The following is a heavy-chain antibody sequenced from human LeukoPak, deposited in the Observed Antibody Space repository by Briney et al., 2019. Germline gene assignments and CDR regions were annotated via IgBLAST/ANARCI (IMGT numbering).Heavy chain of an antibody. J-gene: IGHJ6*02. D-gene: IGHD3-10*01. CDR3: ARGSSWSYYYGMDV. CDR2: IYYSGTT. Sequence: SEALSLTCTVTGQSISGGYYWVWIRQPPGKGLEWIGSIYYSGTTYYQSSLKSRATISVDTSKSQFSLRLNSTAADTATYYCARGSSWSYYYGMDVWGQGTTVTVSS. CDR1: GQSISGGYY. V-gene: IGHV4-38-2*02.